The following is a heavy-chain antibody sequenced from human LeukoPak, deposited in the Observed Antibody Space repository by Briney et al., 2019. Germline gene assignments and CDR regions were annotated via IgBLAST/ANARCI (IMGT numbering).Heavy chain of an antibody. J-gene: IGHJ3*02. Sequence: GASVKVSCKASGYTFTSYYMHWVRQDPGPGLEWTGIINPSGGSTSYAQKFQGRVTMTRDTSTSTVYMELSSLRSEDTAVYYGASASSGYWGACDIWGQGKMVTVSS. CDR3: ASASSGYWGACDI. CDR1: GYTFTSYY. CDR2: INPSGGST. D-gene: IGHD3-22*01. V-gene: IGHV1-46*01.